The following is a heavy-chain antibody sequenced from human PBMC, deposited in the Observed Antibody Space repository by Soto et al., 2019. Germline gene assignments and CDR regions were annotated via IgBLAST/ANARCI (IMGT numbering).Heavy chain of an antibody. CDR1: GFTFSSYA. Sequence: GGSLRLSCAASGFTFSSYAMHWVRQAPGKGLEWVAVISYDGSNKYYADSVKGRFTISRDNSKNTLYLQMNSLRAEDTAVYYCARGTTTVRPRWFDPWGQGTLVTVSS. CDR2: ISYDGSNK. D-gene: IGHD4-17*01. V-gene: IGHV3-30-3*01. J-gene: IGHJ5*02. CDR3: ARGTTTVRPRWFDP.